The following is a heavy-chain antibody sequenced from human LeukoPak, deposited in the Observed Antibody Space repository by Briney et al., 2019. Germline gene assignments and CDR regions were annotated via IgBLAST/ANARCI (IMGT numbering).Heavy chain of an antibody. V-gene: IGHV1-2*02. CDR2: MNPDNGGT. CDR1: GYTFTVYF. D-gene: IGHD3-16*01. J-gene: IGHJ4*02. Sequence: ASVKVSCKASGYTFTVYFMHWVRQAPGQGLEWMGLMNPDNGGTHYEQKFQGRVTMTRGSSISTAYMELSRLTSDDTAVYYCATLGGHSLAAQNGYWGQGTLVTVSS. CDR3: ATLGGHSLAAQNGY.